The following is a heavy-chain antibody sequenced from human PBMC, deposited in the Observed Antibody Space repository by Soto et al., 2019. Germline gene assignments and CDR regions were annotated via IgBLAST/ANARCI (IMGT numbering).Heavy chain of an antibody. V-gene: IGHV3-23*01. D-gene: IGHD3-22*01. J-gene: IGHJ4*02. CDR3: AKDYYDSSGYYDY. CDR1: GFTFSSFW. CDR2: ISGSGGST. Sequence: PGGSLRLSCPASGFTFSSFWMTWVRQAPGKGLEWVSAISGSGGSTYYADSVKGRFTISRDNSKNTLYLQMNSLRAEDTAVYYCAKDYYDSSGYYDYWGQGTLVTVSS.